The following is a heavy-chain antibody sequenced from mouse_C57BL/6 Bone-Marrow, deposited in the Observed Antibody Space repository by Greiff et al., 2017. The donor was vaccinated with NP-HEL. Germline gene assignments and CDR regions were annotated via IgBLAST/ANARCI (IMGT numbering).Heavy chain of an antibody. Sequence: EVHLVESGGGLVKPGGSLKLSCAASGFTFSSYAMSWVRQTPEKRLEWVATISDGGSYTYYPDNVKGRFTISRDNAKNNLYLQMSHLKSEDTAMYYCARDKGPTIVTPYYAMDYWGQGTSVTVSS. CDR3: ARDKGPTIVTPYYAMDY. D-gene: IGHD2-5*01. CDR1: GFTFSSYA. CDR2: ISDGGSYT. J-gene: IGHJ4*01. V-gene: IGHV5-4*01.